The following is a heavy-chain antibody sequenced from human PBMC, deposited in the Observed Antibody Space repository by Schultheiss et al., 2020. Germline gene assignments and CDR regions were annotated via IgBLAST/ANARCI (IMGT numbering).Heavy chain of an antibody. D-gene: IGHD3-10*01. CDR3: ARRRPGSEHAFDI. CDR1: GGSISSSSYY. CDR2: IYYSGST. J-gene: IGHJ3*02. V-gene: IGHV4-39*01. Sequence: SETLSLTCTVSGGSISSSSYYWGWIRQPPGKGLEWIGSIYYSGSTYYNPSLKSRVTISVDTSKNQFSLKLSSVTAADTAVYYCARRRPGSEHAFDIWGQGTMVTVSS.